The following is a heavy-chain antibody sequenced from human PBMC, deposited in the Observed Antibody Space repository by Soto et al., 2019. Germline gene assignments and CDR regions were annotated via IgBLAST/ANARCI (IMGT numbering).Heavy chain of an antibody. CDR1: GGSISSYY. CDR2: IYYSGST. Sequence: QVQLQESGPGLVKPSETLSLTCTVSGGSISSYYWSWIRQPPGKGLEWIGYIYYSGSTNYNPSLKSRVTISVDTSKNQFSLKLGSVTAGDTAVYYWARGGGDDFWSGYYGASDYWGQGTLVTVSS. D-gene: IGHD3-3*01. V-gene: IGHV4-59*01. CDR3: ARGGGDDFWSGYYGASDY. J-gene: IGHJ4*02.